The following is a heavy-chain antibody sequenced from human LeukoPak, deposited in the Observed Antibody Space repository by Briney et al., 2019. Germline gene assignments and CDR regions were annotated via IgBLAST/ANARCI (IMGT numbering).Heavy chain of an antibody. CDR2: INPNSGGT. Sequence: GASVKVSCKASGYTFTGYYMHWVRQAPGQGLEWMGWINPNSGGTNYAQKFQGWVTMTRDTSISTAYMELSRLRSDDTAVYYCAREAVRSGIAAAGTFGYYGMDVWGQGTTVTVSS. CDR3: AREAVRSGIAAAGTFGYYGMDV. V-gene: IGHV1-2*04. J-gene: IGHJ6*02. D-gene: IGHD6-13*01. CDR1: GYTFTGYY.